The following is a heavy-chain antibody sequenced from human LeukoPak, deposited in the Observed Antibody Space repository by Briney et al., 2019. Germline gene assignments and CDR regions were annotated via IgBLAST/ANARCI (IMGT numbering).Heavy chain of an antibody. Sequence: ASVKVSCKASGYTFTSYGISWVRQAPGQGLEWMGWISAYNGSTNYAQKLQGRVTMTTDTSTSTAYMELRSLRSDDTAVYYCARWGVDFWSGYPLPYFDYWGQGTLVTVSS. D-gene: IGHD3-3*01. CDR1: GYTFTSYG. V-gene: IGHV1-18*01. CDR2: ISAYNGST. CDR3: ARWGVDFWSGYPLPYFDY. J-gene: IGHJ4*02.